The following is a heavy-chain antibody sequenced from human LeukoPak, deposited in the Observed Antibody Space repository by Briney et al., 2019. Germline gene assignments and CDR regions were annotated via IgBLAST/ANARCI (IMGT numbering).Heavy chain of an antibody. CDR3: AKTRDGNNLGNFGY. J-gene: IGHJ4*02. D-gene: IGHD5-24*01. CDR1: GFTFSSNA. CDR2: ISGGGHST. Sequence: GGSLRLSCAASGFTFSSNAMSWVRQAPGKGLEWVSGISGGGHSTYYADSVKGRFTISRDNSKNTLYLQMNSLRAEDTAVYYCAKTRDGNNLGNFGYWGQGTLVTVSS. V-gene: IGHV3-23*01.